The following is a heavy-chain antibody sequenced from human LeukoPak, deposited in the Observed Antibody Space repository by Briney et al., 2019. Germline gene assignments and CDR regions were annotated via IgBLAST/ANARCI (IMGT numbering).Heavy chain of an antibody. Sequence: GGSLRLSCAASGFTFTTYAMNWVRQAPGKGLEWVSVSGSGGSTYYADSVKGRFTISRDNSKNTLYLEVNSLRAEDTAVYYCATAFYFDSSGPYWYFDLRGRGTLVTVSS. D-gene: IGHD3-22*01. V-gene: IGHV3-23*01. CDR2: SGSGGST. J-gene: IGHJ2*01. CDR3: ATAFYFDSSGPYWYFDL. CDR1: GFTFTTYA.